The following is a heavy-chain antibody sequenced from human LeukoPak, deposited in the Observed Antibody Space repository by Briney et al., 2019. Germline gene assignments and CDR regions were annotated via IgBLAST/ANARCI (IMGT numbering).Heavy chain of an antibody. D-gene: IGHD4-11*01. CDR1: GFTFSSYG. Sequence: GGSLRLSCAASGFTFSSYGMHWVRQAPGKGLEWVAVISYDGSNKYYADSVKGRFTISRDKSKHTLYLQMNRLRAEDTAVYYCAKEVSSNFYYFDYWGQGTLVTVSS. V-gene: IGHV3-30*18. CDR3: AKEVSSNFYYFDY. J-gene: IGHJ4*02. CDR2: ISYDGSNK.